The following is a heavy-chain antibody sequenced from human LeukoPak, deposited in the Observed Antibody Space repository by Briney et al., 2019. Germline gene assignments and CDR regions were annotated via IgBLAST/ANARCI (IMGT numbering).Heavy chain of an antibody. J-gene: IGHJ4*02. CDR1: GYTFTSYG. CDR3: AREKANFDF. Sequence: ASLRVSCKPSGYTFTSYGITWVRRAPGQGLEWMGWISAYNGNTKYAQKFQGRVTMTTDTSTSTAYMELRSLRSDDTAVYYCAREKANFDFWGQGTLVTVSS. CDR2: ISAYNGNT. V-gene: IGHV1-18*01.